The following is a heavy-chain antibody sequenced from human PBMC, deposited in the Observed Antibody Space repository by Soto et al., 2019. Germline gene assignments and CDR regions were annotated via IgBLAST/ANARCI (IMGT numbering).Heavy chain of an antibody. V-gene: IGHV3-30*18. D-gene: IGHD1-1*01. CDR1: GFPFDDFA. Sequence: QSGGSLRLSCTGSGFPFDDFAINWVRQAPGMGLEWVAVISWDGLAQYYGDSVKGRFTISRDNSQSTLYLQMNSLRAEDTAIYYCAKETIQVGGPNYFDYWGQGVLVTVSS. J-gene: IGHJ4*02. CDR3: AKETIQVGGPNYFDY. CDR2: ISWDGLAQ.